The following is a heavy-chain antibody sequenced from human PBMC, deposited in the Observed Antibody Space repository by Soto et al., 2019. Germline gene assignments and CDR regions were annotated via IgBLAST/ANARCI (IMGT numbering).Heavy chain of an antibody. D-gene: IGHD2-15*01. CDR3: ARAGAAPYYYYGMDV. CDR2: ISTYNGDT. CDR1: GYTFSTSG. J-gene: IGHJ6*02. V-gene: IGHV1-18*01. Sequence: QVQLVQSGAEVRKPGASVKVSCKASGYTFSTSGMSWLLQAPGQGLEWMGWISTYNGDTNDAPKFQDRVTMTSDTSTSTVYMELRSLRSDDTAVYYCARAGAAPYYYYGMDVSGQGTRVTVSS.